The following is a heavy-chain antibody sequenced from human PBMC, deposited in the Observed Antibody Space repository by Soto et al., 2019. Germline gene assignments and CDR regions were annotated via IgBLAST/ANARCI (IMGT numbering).Heavy chain of an antibody. Sequence: SETLSLTCTVSGGSINTYFWTWIRQTPGRGLEWIAYISSSGIPTYNPSLKSRLTISVDPSQSQFSLRLDSVTAADTAVYYCARVGSSWYLGMDVWGQGTTVTVSS. J-gene: IGHJ6*02. CDR1: GGSINTYF. CDR2: ISSSGIP. V-gene: IGHV4-59*01. CDR3: ARVGSSWYLGMDV. D-gene: IGHD6-13*01.